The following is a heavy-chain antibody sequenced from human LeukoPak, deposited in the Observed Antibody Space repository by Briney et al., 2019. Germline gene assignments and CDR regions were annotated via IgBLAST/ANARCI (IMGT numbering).Heavy chain of an antibody. CDR1: GGSISSGGYY. J-gene: IGHJ4*02. CDR2: IYYSGST. CDR3: ARVLWDMVRGVLFDY. D-gene: IGHD3-10*01. Sequence: SETLSLTCTVSGGSISSGGYYWSWIRQHPGKGLEWIGYIYYSGSTYYNPSLKSRVTISVDTSKNQFSLKLSSVTAADTAVYHCARVLWDMVRGVLFDYWGQGTLVTVSS. V-gene: IGHV4-31*03.